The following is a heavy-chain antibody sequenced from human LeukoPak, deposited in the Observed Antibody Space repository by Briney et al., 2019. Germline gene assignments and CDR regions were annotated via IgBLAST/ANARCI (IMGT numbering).Heavy chain of an antibody. J-gene: IGHJ6*02. D-gene: IGHD4-17*01. CDR3: ARARMTTSPEYYYYYGMDV. Sequence: SETLSLTCAVYGGSFSGYYRSWIRQPPGKGLEWIGEINHSGSTNYNPSLKSRVTISVDTSKNQFSLKLSSVTAADTAVYYCARARMTTSPEYYYYYGMDVWGQGTTVTVSS. CDR1: GGSFSGYY. V-gene: IGHV4-34*01. CDR2: INHSGST.